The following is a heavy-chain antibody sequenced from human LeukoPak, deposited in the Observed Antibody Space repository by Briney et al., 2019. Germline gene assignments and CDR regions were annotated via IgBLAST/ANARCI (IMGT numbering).Heavy chain of an antibody. J-gene: IGHJ4*02. CDR3: ARFTTSYYDSSGYPN. V-gene: IGHV1-69*04. CDR1: GGTFSSYA. Sequence: SVTVSCKASGGTFSSYAISWVRQAPGQGLEWMGRIIPILGIANYAQKFQGRVTITADKSTSTAYMELSSLRSEDTAVYYCARFTTSYYDSSGYPNWGQGTLVTVSS. CDR2: IIPILGIA. D-gene: IGHD3-22*01.